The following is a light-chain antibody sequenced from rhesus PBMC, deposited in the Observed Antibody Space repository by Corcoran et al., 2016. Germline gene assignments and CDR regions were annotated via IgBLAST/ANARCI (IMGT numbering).Light chain of an antibody. CDR3: QQYNNSPLT. V-gene: IGKV1-38*01. Sequence: DIQLTQSPSSLSASVGDRVTITCRASQDISSYLAWYQQKPGKAPNLLIYDASNLQSGVPSRFSGSGSGTHFTLTISSLQPEDFAVYYCQQYNNSPLTFGGGTKVELK. J-gene: IGKJ4*01. CDR2: DAS. CDR1: QDISSY.